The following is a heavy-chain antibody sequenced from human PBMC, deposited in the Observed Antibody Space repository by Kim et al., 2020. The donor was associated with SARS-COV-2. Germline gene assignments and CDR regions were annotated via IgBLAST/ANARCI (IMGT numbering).Heavy chain of an antibody. CDR1: GFTFSSYA. V-gene: IGHV3-64*01. J-gene: IGHJ4*02. Sequence: GGSLRPSCAASGFTFSSYAMHWVRQAPGKGLEYVSAISSNGGSTYYANSVKGRFTISRDNSKNTLYLQMGSLRAEDMAVYYCARSSGYLDYWGQGTLVTVSS. D-gene: IGHD3-10*01. CDR3: ARSSGYLDY. CDR2: ISSNGGST.